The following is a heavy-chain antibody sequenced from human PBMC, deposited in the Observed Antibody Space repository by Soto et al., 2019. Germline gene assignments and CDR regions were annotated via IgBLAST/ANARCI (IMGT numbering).Heavy chain of an antibody. J-gene: IGHJ5*01. Sequence: SETLSLTCSVSGASINNFAYYWGWIRQPPGKGLEWIGTVYYNENTYYNPSLRSRVTISVDTAKNQFSLNLRSVTAADTAVYFCARRERYYGSPGWFDPWGQGTLVTVS. D-gene: IGHD3-10*01. V-gene: IGHV4-39*01. CDR3: ARRERYYGSPGWFDP. CDR1: GASINNFAYY. CDR2: VYYNENT.